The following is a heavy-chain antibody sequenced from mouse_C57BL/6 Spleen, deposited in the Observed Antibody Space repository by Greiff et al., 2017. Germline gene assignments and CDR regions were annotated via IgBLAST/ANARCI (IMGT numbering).Heavy chain of an antibody. J-gene: IGHJ2*01. D-gene: IGHD4-1*01. V-gene: IGHV1-52*01. Sequence: VQLQQPGAELVRPGSSVKLSCKASGYTFTSYWMHWVKQRPIQGLEWIGNIDPSDSETHYNQKFKDKATVTVDKSSSTAYMQLSSLTSEDSAVYYCARGTGSLDYWGQGTTLTVSS. CDR2: IDPSDSET. CDR3: ARGTGSLDY. CDR1: GYTFTSYW.